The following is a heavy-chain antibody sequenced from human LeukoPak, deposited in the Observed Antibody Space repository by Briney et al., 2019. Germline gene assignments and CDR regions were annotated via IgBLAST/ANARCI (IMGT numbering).Heavy chain of an antibody. CDR2: MSNSGENT. V-gene: IGHV3-30*18. CDR1: GFTFSSYS. J-gene: IGHJ4*02. D-gene: IGHD4-17*01. CDR3: AKGGASVTRYVDY. Sequence: PGRSLRLSCAASGFTFSSYSMQWVRQTPGKGLEWVGIMSNSGENTSYGEAVKGRFTISRDNSQNTLYLQMNSLRPEDTAVYYCAKGGASVTRYVDYWGQGTLVTVSS.